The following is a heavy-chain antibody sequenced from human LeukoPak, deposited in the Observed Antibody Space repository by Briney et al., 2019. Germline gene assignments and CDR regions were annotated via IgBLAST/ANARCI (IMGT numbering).Heavy chain of an antibody. CDR2: IYYSGST. J-gene: IGHJ4*02. Sequence: PSETLSLTCTVSGGSISSGDYYWSWIRQPPGKGLEWIGYIYYSGSTYYNPSLKSRVTISVDTSKSQFSLKPSSVTAADTAVYYCARGTGPDYWGQGTLVTVSS. V-gene: IGHV4-30-4*08. CDR1: GGSISSGDYY. CDR3: ARGTGPDY. D-gene: IGHD1-1*01.